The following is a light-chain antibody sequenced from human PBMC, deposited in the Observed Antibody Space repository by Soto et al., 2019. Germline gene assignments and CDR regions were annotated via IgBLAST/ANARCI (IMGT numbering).Light chain of an antibody. CDR1: QCLGTN. CDR3: QQYNYWPLS. J-gene: IGKJ4*01. CDR2: AAS. Sequence: EVVITQSPAILSVSPGERATLSCRTSQCLGTNLAWYQQKPGQGPRLLIYAASTRATRVPARFSGSGSVEEFTLTISSLQSEDFAVYYCQQYNYWPLSFGGGTKVDIK. V-gene: IGKV3-15*01.